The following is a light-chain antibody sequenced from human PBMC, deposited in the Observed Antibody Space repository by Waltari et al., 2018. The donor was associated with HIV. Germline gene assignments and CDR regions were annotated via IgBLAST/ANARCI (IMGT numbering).Light chain of an antibody. V-gene: IGKV3-11*01. CDR2: DAS. CDR1: QSVTTY. J-gene: IGKJ2*01. Sequence: VLTQSPATLSFSPGERATLSCRASQSVTTYLAWYQQKPGQAPRLRIYDASNRAAGIPARFSGSGSGTDFTLTISRLEPEDFAVYYCQQRSSWPYIFGQGTRLEIK. CDR3: QQRSSWPYI.